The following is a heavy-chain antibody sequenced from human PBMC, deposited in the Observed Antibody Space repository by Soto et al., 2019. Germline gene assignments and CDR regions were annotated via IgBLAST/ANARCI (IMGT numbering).Heavy chain of an antibody. J-gene: IGHJ4*02. CDR2: ITAYNGNT. Sequence: VQLVQSGAEVKKPGASVKVSCKASGYTFSNFGISWVRLAPGQGLEWMGWITAYNGNTHYAQNFQGRVTMTTDTSTSTAYMDLRSLRSDDMAIYYCARFGRGFSSAFDFDYWGQGTLVTVSS. V-gene: IGHV1-18*03. CDR3: ARFGRGFSSAFDFDY. D-gene: IGHD5-18*01. CDR1: GYTFSNFG.